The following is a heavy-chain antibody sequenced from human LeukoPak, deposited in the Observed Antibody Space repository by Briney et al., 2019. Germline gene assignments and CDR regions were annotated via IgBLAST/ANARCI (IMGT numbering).Heavy chain of an antibody. CDR1: DYSIRIGYY. Sequence: SETLSLTCAVSDYSIRIGYYWGWIRQPPRKGLEWIGSISYSGTTYYNPSLKSRVTISLGTSNNQFSLKLASVTAADTAVYYCVASSGSYDSSGYYPSWFDPWGQGTLVTVSS. V-gene: IGHV4-38-2*01. D-gene: IGHD3-22*01. J-gene: IGHJ5*02. CDR3: VASSGSYDSSGYYPSWFDP. CDR2: ISYSGTT.